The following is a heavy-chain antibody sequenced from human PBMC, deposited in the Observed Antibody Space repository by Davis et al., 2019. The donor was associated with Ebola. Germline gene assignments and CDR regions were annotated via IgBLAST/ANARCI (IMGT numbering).Heavy chain of an antibody. Sequence: AASVKVSCKASGGTFSSYAISWVRQAPGQGLEWMGRIIPILGIANYAQKFQGRVTITADTSTSTAYMELRSLRSDDTAVYYCARDGPYSSSWYFDYWGQGTLVTVSS. D-gene: IGHD6-13*01. V-gene: IGHV1-69*04. CDR1: GGTFSSYA. CDR2: IIPILGIA. CDR3: ARDGPYSSSWYFDY. J-gene: IGHJ4*02.